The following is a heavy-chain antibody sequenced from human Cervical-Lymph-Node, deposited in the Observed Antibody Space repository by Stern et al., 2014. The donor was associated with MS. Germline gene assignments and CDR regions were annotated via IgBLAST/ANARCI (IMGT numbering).Heavy chain of an antibody. J-gene: IGHJ4*02. Sequence: EVQLVESGGGLVKPGGSLRLSCAASGFTFSSYSMNWVRQAPGKGLEWVASICSGGCYIYYAESLQGRFTISRDNAKNSLYLQMNSLRAEDTAVYYCARGRGGNYRYYFDYWGQGTLVTVSS. CDR3: ARGRGGNYRYYFDY. CDR1: GFTFSSYS. CDR2: ICSGGCYI. D-gene: IGHD4-23*01. V-gene: IGHV3-21*01.